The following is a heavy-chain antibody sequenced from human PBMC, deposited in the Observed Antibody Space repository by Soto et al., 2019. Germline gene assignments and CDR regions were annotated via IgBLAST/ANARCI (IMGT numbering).Heavy chain of an antibody. D-gene: IGHD1-7*01. CDR2: IYYSGST. Sequence: PSETLSLTCTVSCGSISSGDYSWSWIRQPPGKGLEWLGYIYYSGSTYYNPSLKRQVTISVDTSKNQFSLKLSSVTAADTAVYYCARVMVTGTTGWYFDLWGRGTLVTVSS. V-gene: IGHV4-30-4*01. J-gene: IGHJ2*01. CDR3: ARVMVTGTTGWYFDL. CDR1: CGSISSGDYS.